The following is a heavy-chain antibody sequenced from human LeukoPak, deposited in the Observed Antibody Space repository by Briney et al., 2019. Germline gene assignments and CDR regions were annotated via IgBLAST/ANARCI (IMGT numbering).Heavy chain of an antibody. Sequence: PSETLSLTCTVSGGSISSYYWSWIRQPAGKGLEWIGRIYTSGSTNYNPSLKSRVTMSVDTSKNQFSLKLSSVTAADTAVYYCARVLHDFWSGYRDYSDYWGQGTLVTVSS. V-gene: IGHV4-4*07. D-gene: IGHD3-3*01. CDR2: IYTSGST. J-gene: IGHJ4*02. CDR3: ARVLHDFWSGYRDYSDY. CDR1: GGSISSYY.